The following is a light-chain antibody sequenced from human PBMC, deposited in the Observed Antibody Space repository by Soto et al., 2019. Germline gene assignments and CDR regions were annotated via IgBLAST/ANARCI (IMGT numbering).Light chain of an antibody. CDR2: DVS. Sequence: QSVLTQPPSASGSPGQSVTISCTGSSSDVGGYNYVSWYQQHPGKAPKLMIYDVSKRPSGVPDRFSGSKSGNTVSLTVSGLQAEDEADYYCSSYAGSNIVVFGGGTKLTVL. CDR3: SSYAGSNIVV. CDR1: SSDVGGYNY. V-gene: IGLV2-8*01. J-gene: IGLJ2*01.